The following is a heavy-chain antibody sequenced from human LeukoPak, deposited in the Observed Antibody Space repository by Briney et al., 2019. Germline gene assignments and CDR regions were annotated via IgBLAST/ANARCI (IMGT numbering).Heavy chain of an antibody. J-gene: IGHJ4*02. CDR2: IRNNGNNR. D-gene: IGHD1-26*01. V-gene: IGHV3-33*01. Sequence: PGGSLRLSCAASGFMFSDYGMHWVRQAPGKGLEWVAVIRNNGNNRYADSVRGRFTISRDDSKSTLYLQMDSLRVDDTAVYFCARDSVGIPTDFDFWGQGTLVTVSS. CDR3: ARDSVGIPTDFDF. CDR1: GFMFSDYG.